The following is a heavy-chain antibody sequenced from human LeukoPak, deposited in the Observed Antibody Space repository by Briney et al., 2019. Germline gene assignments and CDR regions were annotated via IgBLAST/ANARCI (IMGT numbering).Heavy chain of an antibody. CDR1: GYSISSGYY. CDR2: IYHSGST. Sequence: SETLSLTCTVSGYSISSGYYWGWIRQPPGKGLEWIGSIYHSGSTNYNPSLKSRVTISVDTSKNQFSLKLSSVTAADTAVYYCARGSQGGWNYFDYWGQGTLVTVSS. CDR3: ARGSQGGWNYFDY. V-gene: IGHV4-38-2*02. D-gene: IGHD3-16*01. J-gene: IGHJ4*02.